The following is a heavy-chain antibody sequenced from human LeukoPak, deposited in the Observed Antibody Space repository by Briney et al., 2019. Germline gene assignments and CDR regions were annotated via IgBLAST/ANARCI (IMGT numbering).Heavy chain of an antibody. CDR2: IYSGGST. CDR1: GFTVSSNY. D-gene: IGHD3-16*01. V-gene: IGHV3-53*01. Sequence: GGSLRLSCAASGFTVSSNYMSWVRQAPGKGLEWVSVIYSGGSTYYADSVKDRFTISRDNSKNTLYLQMNSLRAEDTAVYYCAGIGGGVVNAFDIWGQGTMVTVSS. J-gene: IGHJ3*02. CDR3: AGIGGGVVNAFDI.